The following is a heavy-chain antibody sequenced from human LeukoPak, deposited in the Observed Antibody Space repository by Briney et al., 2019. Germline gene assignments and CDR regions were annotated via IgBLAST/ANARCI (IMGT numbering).Heavy chain of an antibody. D-gene: IGHD5-24*01. J-gene: IGHJ4*02. V-gene: IGHV5-51*01. CDR2: IYPGDSDT. Sequence: GESLKISCKGSGYSFTNYWIGWVRPMPGKGLEWMGVIYPGDSDTTYSPSFQGQVTISADKSISTAYLQWSSLKASDTAMYYCARRRDGYNYVGTDYWGQGTLVTVSS. CDR1: GYSFTNYW. CDR3: ARRRDGYNYVGTDY.